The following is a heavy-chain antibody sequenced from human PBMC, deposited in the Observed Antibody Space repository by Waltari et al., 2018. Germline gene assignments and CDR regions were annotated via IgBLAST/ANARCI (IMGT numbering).Heavy chain of an antibody. CDR2: ISAYNGNT. D-gene: IGHD6-6*01. CDR1: GYTFTSYG. V-gene: IGHV1-18*01. J-gene: IGHJ4*02. Sequence: QVQLVQSGAEVKKPGASVKVSCKASGYTFTSYGISWVRQAPGQGLEWMGWISAYNGNTNYAQKLQGRVTMTTDTSTSTAYMYLRSLRSDDTAVYYCARDPPQYSSSSGFDYWCQGTLVTVSS. CDR3: ARDPPQYSSSSGFDY.